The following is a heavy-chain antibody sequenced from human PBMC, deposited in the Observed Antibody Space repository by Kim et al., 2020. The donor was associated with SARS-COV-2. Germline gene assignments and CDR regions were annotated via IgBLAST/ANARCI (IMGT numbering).Heavy chain of an antibody. CDR3: ARTGSGTSVRADY. CDR1: GYTFSHYS. V-gene: IGHV1-46*01. Sequence: ASVKVSCKASGYTFSHYSMHWVRQAPGQGLEWMGIINPSGNSTSYGQKFRGRVTMTRDTSTSTVYMELSSLRSEDTAIYYCARTGSGTSVRADYWGQRTLVTDSS. D-gene: IGHD1-1*01. CDR2: INPSGNST. J-gene: IGHJ4*02.